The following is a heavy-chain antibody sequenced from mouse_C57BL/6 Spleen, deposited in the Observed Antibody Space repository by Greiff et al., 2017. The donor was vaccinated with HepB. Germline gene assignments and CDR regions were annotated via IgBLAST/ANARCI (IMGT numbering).Heavy chain of an antibody. J-gene: IGHJ1*03. Sequence: EVQRVESGGDLVKPGGSLKLSCAASGFTFSSYGMSWVRQTPDKRLEWVATISSGGSYTYYPDSVKGRFTISRDNAKNTLYLQMSSLKSEDTAMYYCARREGYGNYWYFDVWGTGTTVTVSS. CDR3: ARREGYGNYWYFDV. V-gene: IGHV5-6*01. CDR1: GFTFSSYG. CDR2: ISSGGSYT. D-gene: IGHD2-1*01.